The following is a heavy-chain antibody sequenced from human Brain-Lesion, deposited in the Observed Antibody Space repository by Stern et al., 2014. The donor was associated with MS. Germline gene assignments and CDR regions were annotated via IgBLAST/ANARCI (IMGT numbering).Heavy chain of an antibody. CDR1: GYTLTELS. CDR3: ATLSPGAGGNYYRHFDY. V-gene: IGHV1-24*01. CDR2: FDPEDGET. J-gene: IGHJ4*02. Sequence: QVQPVVSGAEVKKPGASVKVSCKVSGYTLTELSMHWVRQAPRKGLEWMGGFDPEDGETIFAQQFPGRVTMHQATSTDKAYMGLRSLRSEDTAVYYCATLSPGAGGNYYRHFDYWGQGTLVTVSS. D-gene: IGHD1-26*01.